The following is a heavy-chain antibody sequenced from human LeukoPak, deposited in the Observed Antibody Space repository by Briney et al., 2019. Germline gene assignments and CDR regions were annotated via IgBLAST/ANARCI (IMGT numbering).Heavy chain of an antibody. D-gene: IGHD3-22*01. J-gene: IGHJ5*02. CDR3: ARGLGYYDSSGFRWFDP. CDR1: GGSFSGYY. Sequence: SETLSLTCAVYGGSFSGYYWSWIRQPPGKGLEWIGEINHSGSTNHNPSLKSRVTISVDTSKNQFSLKLSSVTAADTAVYYCARGLGYYDSSGFRWFDPWGQGTLVTVSS. CDR2: INHSGST. V-gene: IGHV4-34*01.